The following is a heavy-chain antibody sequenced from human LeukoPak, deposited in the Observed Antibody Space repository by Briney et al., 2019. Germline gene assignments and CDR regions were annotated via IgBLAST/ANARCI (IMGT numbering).Heavy chain of an antibody. CDR2: IYYSGST. Sequence: PSETLSLTCTVSGGSISSYYWSWIRQPPGKGLEWIGYIYYSGSTNYNPSLKSRVTISVDTSKNQFSLKLSSVTAADTAVYYCARGLDITIFGVVPNWFDLWGQGTLVTVSS. J-gene: IGHJ5*02. CDR1: GGSISSYY. CDR3: ARGLDITIFGVVPNWFDL. V-gene: IGHV4-59*01. D-gene: IGHD3-3*01.